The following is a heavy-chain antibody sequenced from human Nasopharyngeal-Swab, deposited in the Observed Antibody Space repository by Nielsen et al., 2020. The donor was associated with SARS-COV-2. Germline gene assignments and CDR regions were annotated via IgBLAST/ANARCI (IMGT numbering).Heavy chain of an antibody. Sequence: SGPTLVKPTQTLTLTCTFSGFPLSTSGVGVGWIRQPPGKALEWLALIYWDDDKRYSPSLKSRLTITKDTSKNQVVLTMTNMDPVDTATYYCAHRGRLNVAFDIWGQGTMVTVSS. CDR2: IYWDDDK. CDR1: GFPLSTSGVG. CDR3: AHRGRLNVAFDI. J-gene: IGHJ3*02. V-gene: IGHV2-5*02. D-gene: IGHD3-10*01.